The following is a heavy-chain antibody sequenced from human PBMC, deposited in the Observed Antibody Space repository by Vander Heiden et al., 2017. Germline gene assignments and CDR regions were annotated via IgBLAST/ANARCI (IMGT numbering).Heavy chain of an antibody. CDR3: TTGLANYFAF. D-gene: IGHD6-6*01. CDR2: IKSIAHGGTT. Sequence: EVQLVESGGGLVEPGGSLRLSCAASDFTVSYAWMHWVRQAPGKGLEWVGSIKSIAHGGTTDYAASVEGRFTISRDDSTKTLYLQMNSLQTGDTAVYYCTTGLANYFAFWGQGTLVTVSS. J-gene: IGHJ4*02. V-gene: IGHV3-15*07. CDR1: DFTVSYAW.